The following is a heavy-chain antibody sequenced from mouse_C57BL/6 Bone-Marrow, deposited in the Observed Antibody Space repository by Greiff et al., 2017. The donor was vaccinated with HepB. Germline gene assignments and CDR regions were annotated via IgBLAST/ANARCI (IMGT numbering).Heavy chain of an antibody. CDR2: IYPGDGDT. J-gene: IGHJ2*01. V-gene: IGHV1-82*01. Sequence: QVQLQQSGPELVKPGASVKISCKASGYAFSSSWMNWVKQRPGKGLEWIGRIYPGDGDTNYNGKFKGKATLTADKSSSTASMQLSSLTSEDSAVYFCARPLIYYGYDVGFDYWGQGTTLTVSS. CDR3: ARPLIYYGYDVGFDY. D-gene: IGHD2-2*01. CDR1: GYAFSSSW.